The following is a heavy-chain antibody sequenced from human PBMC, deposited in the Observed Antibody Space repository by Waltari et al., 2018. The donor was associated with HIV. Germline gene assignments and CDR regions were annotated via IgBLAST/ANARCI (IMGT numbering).Heavy chain of an antibody. D-gene: IGHD6-19*01. CDR1: GVTLRAYR. J-gene: IGHJ4*02. CDR3: ATIKWLDSYALDY. Sequence: EVQLVESGGGWVQRGGSLSLSGAAAGVTLRAYRVTWVRQAPGKGLEWVANIKLDGSEKHYVDSVRGRFTISRDNAKNSLYLQMNSLRVEDTAVYYCATIKWLDSYALDYWGLGTLVTVSS. CDR2: IKLDGSEK. V-gene: IGHV3-7*01.